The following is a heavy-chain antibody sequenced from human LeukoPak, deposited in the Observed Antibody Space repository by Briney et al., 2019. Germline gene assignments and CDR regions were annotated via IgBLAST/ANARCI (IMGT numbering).Heavy chain of an antibody. J-gene: IGHJ5*02. D-gene: IGHD6-13*01. Sequence: GASVTVSFKASGYTFTSYDINWVRQATGQGLEWMGWMNPNSGNTGYAQKFQGRVTMTRNTSISTAYMELSSLRSEDTAVYYCARGGYSSSWYGDWFDPWGQGTLVTVSS. CDR3: ARGGYSSSWYGDWFDP. V-gene: IGHV1-8*01. CDR1: GYTFTSYD. CDR2: MNPNSGNT.